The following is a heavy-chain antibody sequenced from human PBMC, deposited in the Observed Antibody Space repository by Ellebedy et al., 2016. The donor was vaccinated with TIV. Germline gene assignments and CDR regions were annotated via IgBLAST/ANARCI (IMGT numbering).Heavy chain of an antibody. J-gene: IGHJ4*02. Sequence: SQTLSLTCAISGDSVSSNSAVWNWIRQSPSRGLEWLGRTFYRSKWNYDYAVSVKSRITVNPDTSKNQFSLHLNSVTPEDTAVYYCVREELVKRFDYWGQGTLVTVSS. CDR2: TFYRSKWNY. V-gene: IGHV6-1*01. CDR3: VREELVKRFDY. CDR1: GDSVSSNSAV. D-gene: IGHD3-10*01.